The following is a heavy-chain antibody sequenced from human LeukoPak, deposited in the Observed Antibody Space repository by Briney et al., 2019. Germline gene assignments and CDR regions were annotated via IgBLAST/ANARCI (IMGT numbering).Heavy chain of an antibody. Sequence: SVTVSCKATRCTFSSYAISWVRQAPGQGLEWMGGIIPIFGTANYAQKFQGRVTITADESTSTAYMELSSPRSEDTTVYYCARDVGATDAFDIWGQGTMVTVS. D-gene: IGHD1-26*01. CDR2: IIPIFGTA. CDR1: RCTFSSYA. J-gene: IGHJ3*02. V-gene: IGHV1-69*01. CDR3: ARDVGATDAFDI.